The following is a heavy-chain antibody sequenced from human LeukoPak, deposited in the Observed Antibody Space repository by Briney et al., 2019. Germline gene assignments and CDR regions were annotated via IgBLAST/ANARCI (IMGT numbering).Heavy chain of an antibody. CDR1: GYSFTSYW. J-gene: IGHJ4*02. V-gene: IGHV5-51*01. CDR3: ARRGYDILNGDPSFDY. Sequence: GESLKISCKGSGYSFTSYWIGWVRQMPGKGLEWMGIIYPGDSNTRYSPSFQGQVTISADKSTSTAYLQWTSLKASDTAMYYYARRGYDILNGDPSFDYWGQGTLVTVSS. CDR2: IYPGDSNT. D-gene: IGHD3-9*01.